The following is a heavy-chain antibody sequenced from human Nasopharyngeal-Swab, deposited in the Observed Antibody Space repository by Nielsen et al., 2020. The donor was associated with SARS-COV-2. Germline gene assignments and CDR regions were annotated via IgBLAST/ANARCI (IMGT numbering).Heavy chain of an antibody. J-gene: IGHJ4*02. Sequence: SETLSLTCTVSGDSISRGDYFWSWIRQPPGKGLAWIGYVFYTGSAYYNPSLQCRISISVDTSKSQFSLELRSVTAADTAVYYCARDGENYGDPFDYWGQGILVTVSS. V-gene: IGHV4-30-4*08. CDR3: ARDGENYGDPFDY. D-gene: IGHD4-17*01. CDR1: GDSISRGDYF. CDR2: VFYTGSA.